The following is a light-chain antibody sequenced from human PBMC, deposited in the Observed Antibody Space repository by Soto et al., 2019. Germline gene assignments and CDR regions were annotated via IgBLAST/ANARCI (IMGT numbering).Light chain of an antibody. CDR2: AAS. V-gene: IGKV1-9*01. Sequence: DIQLTQSPSFLSASVGDRVTITCRASQGISSYLAWYQQKPGKAPKLLIYAASTLQSGVPSRFSGSGSGTEFTLTISSLQPEDFATYYCQQLNSYPVTFGGGTKVDTK. CDR3: QQLNSYPVT. CDR1: QGISSY. J-gene: IGKJ4*01.